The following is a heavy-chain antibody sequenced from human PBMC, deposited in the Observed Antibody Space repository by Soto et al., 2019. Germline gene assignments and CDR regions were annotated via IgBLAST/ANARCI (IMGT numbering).Heavy chain of an antibody. CDR1: GFRFRSYV. J-gene: IGHJ4*02. CDR2: ISGGGSNT. V-gene: IGHV3-23*01. Sequence: GALRAACTASGFRFRSYVMSWVRQAPGKGLEWVSGISGGGSNTFYADYVKGRFTISRDNSKNTLLLQMTSLGAEDTAVYYCAKDSNKYSSSLRGRYFDYWGRGMGVTVYS. CDR3: AKDSNKYSSSLRGRYFDY. D-gene: IGHD4-4*01.